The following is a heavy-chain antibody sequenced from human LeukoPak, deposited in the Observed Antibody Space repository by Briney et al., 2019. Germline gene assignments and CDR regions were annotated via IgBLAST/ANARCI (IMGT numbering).Heavy chain of an antibody. V-gene: IGHV3-48*02. CDR2: ISSSSSTI. J-gene: IGHJ4*02. CDR3: ARRITTYFDY. CDR1: GFTFSSYS. Sequence: GGSLRLSCAASGFTFSSYSMNWVRQAPGKGLEWVSYISSSSSTIYYADSVKGRFTISRDNAKNSLYLQVNSLRDEDTAVYYRARRITTYFDYWGQGTLVTVSS. D-gene: IGHD3-3*01.